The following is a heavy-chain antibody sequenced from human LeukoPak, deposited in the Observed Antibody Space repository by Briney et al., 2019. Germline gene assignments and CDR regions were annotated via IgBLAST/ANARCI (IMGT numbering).Heavy chain of an antibody. CDR2: ISSSSSYI. Sequence: GGSLRLSCAASGFTFSSYSMNWVRQAPGKGLEWVSSISSSSSYIYYADSVKGRFTISRDNAKNSLYLQMNSLRAEDTAVYYCARPGALVSSGYDPPEELFGYWGQGTLVTVSS. CDR1: GFTFSSYS. J-gene: IGHJ4*02. D-gene: IGHD5-12*01. V-gene: IGHV3-21*01. CDR3: ARPGALVSSGYDPPEELFGY.